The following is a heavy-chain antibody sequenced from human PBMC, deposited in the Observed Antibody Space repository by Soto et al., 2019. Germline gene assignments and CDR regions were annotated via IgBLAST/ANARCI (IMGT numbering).Heavy chain of an antibody. J-gene: IGHJ5*02. CDR3: AKDHQYNGYETFEL. CDR2: SSFDGGND. CDR1: GFSFSDYG. Sequence: QGQLVESGGGVVQPGRSLRLSCVASGFSFSDYGMHWVRQGPGKGLEWVAVSSFDGGNDYHADSVKGRFTISRDNSKNILYLQVRSLTVADTAVYYCAKDHQYNGYETFELWGQGTLVTVSS. V-gene: IGHV3-30*18. D-gene: IGHD5-12*01.